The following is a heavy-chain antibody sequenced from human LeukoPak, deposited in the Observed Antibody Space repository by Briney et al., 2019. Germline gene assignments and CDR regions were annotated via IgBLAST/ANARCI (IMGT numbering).Heavy chain of an antibody. CDR2: ISSSGSTI. CDR3: ARGYYYDSSGYYPFDY. CDR1: GFTFSDYY. J-gene: IGHJ4*02. V-gene: IGHV3-11*01. Sequence: PGGSLRLSCAASGFTFSDYYMSWIRQAPGKALEWVSYISSSGSTIYYADSVKGRFTISRDNAKNSLYLQMNSLRAEDTAVYYCARGYYYDSSGYYPFDYWGQGTLVTVSS. D-gene: IGHD3-22*01.